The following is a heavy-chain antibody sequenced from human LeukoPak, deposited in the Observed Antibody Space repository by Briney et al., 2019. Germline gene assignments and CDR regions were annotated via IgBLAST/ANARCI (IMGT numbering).Heavy chain of an antibody. J-gene: IGHJ6*03. D-gene: IGHD2-15*01. CDR3: ARRYCSGGSCYSYYYYNYMDV. Sequence: SETLSLTCTVSGGSISSSSYYWGWIRQPPGKGLEWIGSIYYSGSTYYNPSLKSRVTISVDTSKNQFSLKLSSVTAADTAVYYCARRYCSGGSCYSYYYYNYMDVWGKGTTVTVSS. V-gene: IGHV4-39*07. CDR2: IYYSGST. CDR1: GGSISSSSYY.